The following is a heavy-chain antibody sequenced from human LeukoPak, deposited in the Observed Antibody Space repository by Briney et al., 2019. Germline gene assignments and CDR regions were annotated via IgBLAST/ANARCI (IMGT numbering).Heavy chain of an antibody. CDR2: IKHSGTT. V-gene: IGHV4-34*01. CDR1: AGSFSGYY. Sequence: SETLSLTCAVYAGSFSGYYWSWVRQPPGKGLAWIGEIKHSGTTNYNPSLTSRATMSLDTSKNQFSLKLRSVTAADTAVYYCARGRRGFDVSGTYIFDSWGQGVLVTVSS. CDR3: ARGRRGFDVSGTYIFDS. D-gene: IGHD3-10*01. J-gene: IGHJ4*02.